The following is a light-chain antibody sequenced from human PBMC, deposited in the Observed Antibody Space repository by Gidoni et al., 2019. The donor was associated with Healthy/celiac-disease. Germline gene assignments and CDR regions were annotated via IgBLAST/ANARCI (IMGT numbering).Light chain of an antibody. J-gene: IGKJ2*03. CDR1: QDISNY. Sequence: DIPMTQSPSSLSASVGDRVTITCQASQDISNYLNWYQQKPGKAPKLLIYDASNLETGVPSRFSGSGSGTDFTFTISSLQPEDIETYYCQQYDNLPPGFXXXTKLEIK. CDR2: DAS. V-gene: IGKV1-33*01. CDR3: QQYDNLPPG.